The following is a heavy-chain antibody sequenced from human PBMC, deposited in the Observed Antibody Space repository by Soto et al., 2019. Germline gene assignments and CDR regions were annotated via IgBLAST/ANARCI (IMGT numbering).Heavy chain of an antibody. J-gene: IGHJ3*02. CDR3: ARELVMGWNGAFDI. Sequence: GGSLRLSCAASGFTFSSYSVNWVRQAPGKGLEWVSSISSSSSCIYYADSVKGRFTISRDNAKNSLYLQMNSLRAEDTAVYYCARELVMGWNGAFDIWGQGTMVTVSS. V-gene: IGHV3-21*01. D-gene: IGHD1-1*01. CDR1: GFTFSSYS. CDR2: ISSSSSCI.